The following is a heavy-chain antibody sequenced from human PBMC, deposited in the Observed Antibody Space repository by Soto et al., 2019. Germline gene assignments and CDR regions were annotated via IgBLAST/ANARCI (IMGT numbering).Heavy chain of an antibody. D-gene: IGHD6-19*01. CDR3: ARQQWLYYYYSMDV. V-gene: IGHV1-18*01. J-gene: IGHJ6*02. CDR1: GYTFTTYG. Sequence: QVQLVQSGAEVKKPGASVKVSCKASGYTFTTYGISWVRQAPGQGLEWMGWISAYNGNTNYAQKIQGRVTMTTDTSTSTAYMELRSLRYDDTAVYYCARQQWLYYYYSMDVWGQGTTVTVSS. CDR2: ISAYNGNT.